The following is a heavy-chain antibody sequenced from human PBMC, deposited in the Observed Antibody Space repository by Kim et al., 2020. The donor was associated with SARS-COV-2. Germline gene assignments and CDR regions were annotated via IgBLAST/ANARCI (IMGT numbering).Heavy chain of an antibody. CDR1: GFTFDDYA. Sequence: GGSLRLSCAASGFTFDDYAMHWVRQAPGKGLEWVSLISGDGGSTYYADSVKGRFTISRDNSKNSLYLQMNSLRTEDTALYYCAKDISGDSSGWYFVYYYGMDVWCQGTTVTVSS. CDR2: ISGDGGST. J-gene: IGHJ6*02. D-gene: IGHD6-19*01. V-gene: IGHV3-43*02. CDR3: AKDISGDSSGWYFVYYYGMDV.